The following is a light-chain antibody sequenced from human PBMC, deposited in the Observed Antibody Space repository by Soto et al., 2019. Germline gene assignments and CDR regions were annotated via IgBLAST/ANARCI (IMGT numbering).Light chain of an antibody. CDR3: QQYGSSPPFT. CDR2: GAS. V-gene: IGKV3-20*01. Sequence: EIVLTQSPGTLSLSPGERATLSCRASQSVSSSYLAWYQQKPGQAPRLLIYGASSRATGLPDRFSGSGSGTDFTLTISRLEPEDFADYYCQQYGSSPPFTFGPGTKVDIK. J-gene: IGKJ3*01. CDR1: QSVSSSY.